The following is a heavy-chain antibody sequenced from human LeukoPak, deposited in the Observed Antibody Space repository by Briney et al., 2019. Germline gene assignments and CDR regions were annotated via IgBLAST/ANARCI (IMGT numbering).Heavy chain of an antibody. CDR2: IRSKTNSYAI. D-gene: IGHD2-21*02. V-gene: IGHV3-73*01. CDR1: GFTFSGSA. J-gene: IGHJ4*02. CDR3: TSVVVVTAIHGDY. Sequence: GGSLRLYCAASGFTFSGSAMLWVRQASGKGLEWVGRIRSKTNSYAIAYAVSVKGRFTISRDDSKNTAYLKMNRLKTEVTAVYYCTSVVVVTAIHGDYWGQGTLVTVSS.